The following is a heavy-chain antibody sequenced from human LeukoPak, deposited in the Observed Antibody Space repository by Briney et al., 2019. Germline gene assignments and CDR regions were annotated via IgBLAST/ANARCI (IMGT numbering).Heavy chain of an antibody. D-gene: IGHD3-16*01. Sequence: GGSLRLSCAPSGFIFNDYLVHWVRQAPGKGLVWVSRISSDGYSTDNAETVKGRFTLSRDNGDNTLFLQMYSLRAEDTDVYYCARDRYAYDTAYYYWGQGTLVTVSS. V-gene: IGHV3-74*01. CDR3: ARDRYAYDTAYYY. CDR2: ISSDGYST. CDR1: GFIFNDYL. J-gene: IGHJ4*02.